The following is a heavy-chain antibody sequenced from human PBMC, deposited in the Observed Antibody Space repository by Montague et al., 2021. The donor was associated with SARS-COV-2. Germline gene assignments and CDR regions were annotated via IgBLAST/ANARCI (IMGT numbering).Heavy chain of an antibody. V-gene: IGHV3-9*01. CDR3: TKDFERTVSNTNNWFDP. CDR1: GFNFGNYA. D-gene: IGHD2-2*01. J-gene: IGHJ5*02. CDR2: ISWSSGTR. Sequence: SLRLSCAASGFNFGNYAMHWVRQPPGKGLEWVSGISWSSGTRRYADSVKGRSTISRDNAKNSLFLQMNSLRVEDTALYYCTKDFERTVSNTNNWFDPWGQGTLVTVSS.